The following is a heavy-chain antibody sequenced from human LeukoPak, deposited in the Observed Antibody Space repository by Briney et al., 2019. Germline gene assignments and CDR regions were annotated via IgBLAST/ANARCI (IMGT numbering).Heavy chain of an antibody. J-gene: IGHJ4*02. CDR1: GFTFDEYA. V-gene: IGHV3-9*01. CDR2: ISWNSGSI. CDR3: AKRGRVPG. D-gene: IGHD1-1*01. Sequence: GRSLRLSCAASGFTFDEYAMHWVRQAPGKGLEWVAGISWNSGSIAYAGSVKGRFTISRDNAKNSLYLQMSSLRPEDTALYYCAKRGRVPGWGQGTLVTVSS.